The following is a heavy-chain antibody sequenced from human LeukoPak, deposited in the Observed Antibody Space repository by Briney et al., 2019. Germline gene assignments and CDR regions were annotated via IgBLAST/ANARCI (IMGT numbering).Heavy chain of an antibody. V-gene: IGHV4-59*08. J-gene: IGHJ4*02. CDR2: IYYSGST. Sequence: SETLSLTCAVYGGSFSGYYWSWIRQPPGKGLEWIGYIYYSGSTNYNPSLKSRVTISVDTSKNQFSLKLSSVTAADTAVYYCARHKPHSIDIDYWGQGTLVTVSS. CDR3: ARHKPHSIDIDY. D-gene: IGHD2/OR15-2a*01. CDR1: GGSFSGYY.